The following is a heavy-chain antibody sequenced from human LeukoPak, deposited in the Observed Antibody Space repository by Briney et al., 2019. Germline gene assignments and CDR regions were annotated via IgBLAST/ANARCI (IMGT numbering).Heavy chain of an antibody. CDR3: ARMYYYDSSGSQKSGGSLDAFDI. J-gene: IGHJ3*02. D-gene: IGHD3-22*01. V-gene: IGHV4-34*01. Sequence: SETLSLTCAVYGGSFSGYYWSWIRQPPGKGLEWIGEINHSGSTNYNPSLKSRVTISVDTSKNQFSLKLSSVTAADTAVYYCARMYYYDSSGSQKSGGSLDAFDIWGQGTMVTVSS. CDR2: INHSGST. CDR1: GGSFSGYY.